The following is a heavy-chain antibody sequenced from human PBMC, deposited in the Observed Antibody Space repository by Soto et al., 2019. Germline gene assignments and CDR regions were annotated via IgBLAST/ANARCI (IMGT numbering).Heavy chain of an antibody. CDR1: GDSIGTGGYY. V-gene: IGHV4-31*03. CDR3: QTNHDDISGRTPRLFDS. Sequence: QVQLQESGPGLVKPSQTLSLTCTVSGDSIGTGGYYWDWIRKHPGKGPEWIGYIHDSGNTYYNPSLKSRLTISLDTSKHQFYRHMSSVTAADTAVYDCQTNHDDISGRTPRLFDSWGQGTLFTVSS. D-gene: IGHD3-22*01. J-gene: IGHJ4*02. CDR2: IHDSGNT.